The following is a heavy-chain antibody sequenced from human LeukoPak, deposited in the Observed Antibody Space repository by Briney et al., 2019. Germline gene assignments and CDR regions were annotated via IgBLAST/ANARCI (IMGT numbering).Heavy chain of an antibody. Sequence: SVKVSCKASGGTFSSYAISWVRQAPGQWLEWMGGIIPIFGTANYAQKFQGRVTITTDESTSTAYMELSSLRSEDTAVYYCARLGPYWGGDCYSSAGYWGQGTLVTVSS. D-gene: IGHD2-21*02. V-gene: IGHV1-69*05. CDR3: ARLGPYWGGDCYSSAGY. J-gene: IGHJ4*01. CDR2: IIPIFGTA. CDR1: GGTFSSYA.